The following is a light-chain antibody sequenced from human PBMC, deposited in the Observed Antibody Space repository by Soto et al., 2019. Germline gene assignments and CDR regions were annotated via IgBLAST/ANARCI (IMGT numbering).Light chain of an antibody. CDR1: SSDVGGYNY. V-gene: IGLV2-14*01. Sequence: QSVLTQPASVSGSLGQSITISCTGTSSDVGGYNYFSWYQQHPGKVPKLIIYEVNNRPSGVSNRFSGPKSANTASLTISGLEADDEADYYCSSFTSSSTQVFGGGTKLTVL. CDR3: SSFTSSSTQV. CDR2: EVN. J-gene: IGLJ3*02.